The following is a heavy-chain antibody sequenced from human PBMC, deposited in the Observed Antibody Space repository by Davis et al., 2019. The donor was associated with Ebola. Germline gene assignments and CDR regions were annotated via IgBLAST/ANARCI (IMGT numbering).Heavy chain of an antibody. CDR3: ARGQITIFGVALGAYGMDV. J-gene: IGHJ6*02. CDR1: GFTFSSSW. CDR2: ISGSGGRT. Sequence: GGSLRLSCAASGFTFSSSWMSWVRQAPGKGLEWVSSISGSGGRTYYADSVKGRFTISRDNAKNSLYLQMNSLRAEDTAVYYCARGQITIFGVALGAYGMDVWGQGTTVTVSS. V-gene: IGHV3-23*01. D-gene: IGHD3-3*01.